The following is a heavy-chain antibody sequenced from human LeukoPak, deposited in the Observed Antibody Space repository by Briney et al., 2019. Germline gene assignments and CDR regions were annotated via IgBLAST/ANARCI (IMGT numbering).Heavy chain of an antibody. J-gene: IGHJ5*02. CDR2: ISSSGRSI. D-gene: IGHD2-15*01. V-gene: IGHV3-48*03. CDR3: ARARYCSGGSCYGTWSDP. CDR1: GCTFSSYE. Sequence: AGGSLRLSCAASGCTFSSYEMNWVRQAPGKGLELGSYISSSGRSINYADSVRGRFTISRDNGKNSLYLQMNSLRPEDTALYYSARARYCSGGSCYGTWSDPWGQGTLVTVSS.